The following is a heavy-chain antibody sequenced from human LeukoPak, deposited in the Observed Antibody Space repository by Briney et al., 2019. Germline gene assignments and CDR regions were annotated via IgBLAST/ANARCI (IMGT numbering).Heavy chain of an antibody. J-gene: IGHJ4*02. CDR2: ISDSGGST. CDR1: GFTFSNHW. V-gene: IGHV3-64D*09. CDR3: ARGPDPNSSGWHPELDY. D-gene: IGHD6-19*01. Sequence: GGSLRLSCAASGFTFSNHWMHWVRQAPGKGLEYVSAISDSGGSTYYADSVKGRFTISRDNSKNTLYLQMSSLRAEDTAVYYCARGPDPNSSGWHPELDYWGQGTLVTVSS.